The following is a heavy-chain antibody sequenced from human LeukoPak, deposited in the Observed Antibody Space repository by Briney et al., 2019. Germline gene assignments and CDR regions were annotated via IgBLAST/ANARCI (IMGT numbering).Heavy chain of an antibody. V-gene: IGHV4-59*01. CDR2: IYYSGST. Sequence: SETLSLTCTVSGGSISSYYWSWIRQPPGKGLEWIGYIYYSGSTNYNPSLKSRVTISVDTSRNQFSLKLSSVTAADTAVYYCARALYYYYYMDVWGKGTSVTVSS. J-gene: IGHJ6*03. CDR1: GGSISSYY. CDR3: ARALYYYYYMDV.